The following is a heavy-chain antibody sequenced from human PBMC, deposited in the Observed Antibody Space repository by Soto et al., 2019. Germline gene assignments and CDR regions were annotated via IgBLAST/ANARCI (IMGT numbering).Heavy chain of an antibody. J-gene: IGHJ4*02. CDR3: ARRLERSGPSYLDS. V-gene: IGHV1-8*01. CDR2: MNPYTGNT. Sequence: ASVKVSCKASGYTFATYDFAWVRQATGQGLEWMGWMNPYTGNTGYAQAFRGRLTMTRNTSITTAYMELSSLTSEDTAVYFCARRLERSGPSYLDSWGQGTLVTVSS. CDR1: GYTFATYD. D-gene: IGHD3-16*01.